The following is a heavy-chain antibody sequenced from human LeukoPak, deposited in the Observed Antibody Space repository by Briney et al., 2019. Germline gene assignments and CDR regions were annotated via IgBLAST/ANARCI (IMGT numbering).Heavy chain of an antibody. D-gene: IGHD3-3*01. Sequence: GGSLRLSCAASGFTSSSYAMSWVRQAPGKGLEWVSAISGSGGSTYYEDSVKGRFTISRDNAKNSLYLQMNSLRAEDTALYYCAKGPGYYDFWSGLPYYFDYWGQGTLVTVSS. CDR1: GFTSSSYA. CDR2: ISGSGGST. V-gene: IGHV3-23*01. CDR3: AKGPGYYDFWSGLPYYFDY. J-gene: IGHJ4*02.